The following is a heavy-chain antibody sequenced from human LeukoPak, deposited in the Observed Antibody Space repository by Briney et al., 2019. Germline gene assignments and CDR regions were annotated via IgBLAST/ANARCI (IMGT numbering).Heavy chain of an antibody. CDR1: GVSMSSNNW. Sequence: PSGTLSLTCAASGVSMSSNNWWSWVRQPPGKGLEWIGEIHESGSTNYNPSLKSRVTISVDKSKDQFSLKLSSVTAADTAVYYCARHEGFSQKDWGQGTQVTVS. CDR3: ARHEGFSQKD. CDR2: IHESGST. J-gene: IGHJ4*02. V-gene: IGHV4-4*02.